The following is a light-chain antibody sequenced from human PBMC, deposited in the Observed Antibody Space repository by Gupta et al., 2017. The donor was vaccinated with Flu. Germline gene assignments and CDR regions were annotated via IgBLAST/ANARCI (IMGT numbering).Light chain of an antibody. Sequence: YPLPQPPSVSVSPGQTATISCSASKLGDKYVSWYQQRPGQSPALVIYQDKKRPSGIPERFSGSNSGNTATLTISGTQAMDEAGYYCQAWDRNTVVFGGGTKLTVL. CDR2: QDK. CDR3: QAWDRNTVV. J-gene: IGLJ3*02. V-gene: IGLV3-1*01. CDR1: KLGDKY.